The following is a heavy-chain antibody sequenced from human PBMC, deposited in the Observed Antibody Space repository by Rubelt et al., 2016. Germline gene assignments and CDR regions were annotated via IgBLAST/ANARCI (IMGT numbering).Heavy chain of an antibody. D-gene: IGHD5-12*01. Sequence: GGSLRLSCAASGFTFSNYAMSWVRQAPGKGLERVSTITISGGSTDYADSVKGRFTIPRDNSKNTRYLQMNSQRAEDTAVYYCAKSGVIVATTHFDYWGQGTLVTVSS. CDR2: ITISGGST. CDR1: GFTFSNYA. CDR3: AKSGVIVATTHFDY. V-gene: IGHV3-23*01. J-gene: IGHJ4*02.